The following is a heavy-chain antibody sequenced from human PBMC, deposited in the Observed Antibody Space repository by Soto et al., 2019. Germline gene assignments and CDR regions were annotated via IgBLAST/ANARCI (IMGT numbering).Heavy chain of an antibody. V-gene: IGHV4-59*01. Sequence: QVQLQESSPGLVKPSETLSLTCTVSGGSISSYYWSWIRQPPGKGLEWIGYIYYRGSTNYNPSLKSRVTISVDTSKNQFSLKLSSVTAADTAVYYCARGDPVWWLIRVWGQGTLVTVSS. CDR3: ARGDPVWWLIRV. CDR1: GGSISSYY. D-gene: IGHD5-12*01. CDR2: IYYRGST. J-gene: IGHJ4*02.